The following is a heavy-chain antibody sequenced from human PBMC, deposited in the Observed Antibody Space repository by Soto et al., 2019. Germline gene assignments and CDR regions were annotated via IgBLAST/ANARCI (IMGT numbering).Heavy chain of an antibody. CDR3: GRVRNYYMDV. J-gene: IGHJ6*03. Sequence: GGSLRLSCAASGFNFSDHYRDWVRQAPGKGLEWVGRSRNKTNSYTTEIAASVKGRFTISRDDSKNSLCLQMNSLKPDDTAVYYCGRVRNYYMDVWGKGTTVTVSS. V-gene: IGHV3-72*01. CDR1: GFNFSDHY. CDR2: SRNKTNSYTT.